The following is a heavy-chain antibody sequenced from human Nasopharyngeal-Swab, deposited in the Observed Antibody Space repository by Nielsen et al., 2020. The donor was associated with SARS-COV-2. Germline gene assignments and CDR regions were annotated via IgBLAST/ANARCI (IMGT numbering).Heavy chain of an antibody. CDR2: IWYDGSNK. Sequence: GESLKISCAAPGFTFSNYGMHWVRQAPGKGLEWVALIWYDGSNKYYADSVKGRFTISRDNSKNTLYLQMNSLRAEDTAVYYCAGEVGGYRDYWGQGTLVTVSS. D-gene: IGHD1-26*01. CDR1: GFTFSNYG. J-gene: IGHJ4*02. CDR3: AGEVGGYRDY. V-gene: IGHV3-33*01.